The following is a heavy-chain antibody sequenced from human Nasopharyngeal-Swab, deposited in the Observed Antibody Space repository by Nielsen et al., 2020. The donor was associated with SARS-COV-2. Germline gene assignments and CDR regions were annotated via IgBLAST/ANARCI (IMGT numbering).Heavy chain of an antibody. CDR3: ARHGVPGVVVVAATDY. V-gene: IGHV4-39*01. D-gene: IGHD2-21*01. CDR2: IFYSGST. CDR1: GGSISSYKYY. Sequence: GSLRLSCTVSGGSISSYKYYWGWIRQPPGKGLAWIGSIFYSGSTYYNPSLKSRATVSVDTSKNQFSLNLSSVTAADTALYYCARHGVPGVVVVAATDYWGHGTLVTVSS. J-gene: IGHJ4*01.